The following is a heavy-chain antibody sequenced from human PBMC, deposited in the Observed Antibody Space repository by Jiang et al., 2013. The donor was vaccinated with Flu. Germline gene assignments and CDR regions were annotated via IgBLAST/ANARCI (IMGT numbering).Heavy chain of an antibody. CDR1: GFNPSDYA. CDR3: AKGLGAAAPTSRYFDD. V-gene: IGHV3-23*01. Sequence: VQLLESGGGLVQPGGSLRLSCAVSGFNPSDYAMSWVRQAAGKGLEWVSIIGGGDAGIEYADSVRGRFTIARDISKSTVFLQMTSLRGEDTAVYYCAKGLGAAAPTSRYFDDWGQGTLVHRLL. D-gene: IGHD6-13*01. J-gene: IGHJ4*02. CDR2: IGGGDAGI.